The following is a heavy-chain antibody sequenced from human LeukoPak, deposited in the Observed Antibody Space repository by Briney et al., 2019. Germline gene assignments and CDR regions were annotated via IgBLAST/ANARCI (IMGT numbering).Heavy chain of an antibody. Sequence: ASVKVSCKASGGTFSSYAFSWVRQAPGQGLEWMGGIIPIFGTANYAQKFQGRVTITVDESTSTAFMELSSLRSEDTAVYYCARGVRNSGSYYVDYWGQGTLVTVSS. J-gene: IGHJ4*02. CDR2: IIPIFGTA. V-gene: IGHV1-69*01. CDR3: ARGVRNSGSYYVDY. CDR1: GGTFSSYA. D-gene: IGHD1-26*01.